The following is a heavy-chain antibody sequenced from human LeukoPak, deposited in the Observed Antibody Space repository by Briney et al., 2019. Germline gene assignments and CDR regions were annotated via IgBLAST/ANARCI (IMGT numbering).Heavy chain of an antibody. Sequence: SETLCLTCAVYGGSFSGYCWSWIRQPPGKGLEWIGEINHSGSTNYNPSLKSRVTISVDTSKNQFSLKLSSVTAAHTAVYYCARGRRRDGYNVSFYYYYMDVWGKGTTVTVSS. D-gene: IGHD5-24*01. CDR1: GGSFSGYC. V-gene: IGHV4-34*01. CDR3: ARGRRRDGYNVSFYYYYMDV. CDR2: INHSGST. J-gene: IGHJ6*03.